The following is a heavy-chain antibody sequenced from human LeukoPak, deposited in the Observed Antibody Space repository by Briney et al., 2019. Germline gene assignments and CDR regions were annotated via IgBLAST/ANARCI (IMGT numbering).Heavy chain of an antibody. CDR2: INPNSGGT. CDR3: ARVDCSSTSCYDDAFDI. V-gene: IGHV1-2*04. J-gene: IGHJ3*02. Sequence: ASVKVSCKASGYTFTGYYMHWVRQAPGQGLEWMGWINPNSGGTNYAQKFQGWVTMTRDTSISTAYMELRSLRSDDTAVYYCARVDCSSTSCYDDAFDIWGQGTMVTVSS. D-gene: IGHD2-2*01. CDR1: GYTFTGYY.